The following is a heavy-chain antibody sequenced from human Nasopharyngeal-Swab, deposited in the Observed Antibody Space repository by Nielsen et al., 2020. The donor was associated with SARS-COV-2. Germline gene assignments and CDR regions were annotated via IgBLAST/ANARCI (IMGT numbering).Heavy chain of an antibody. J-gene: IGHJ4*02. D-gene: IGHD5-18*01. Sequence: ASVKVSCKASGYTFTSYDINWVRQATGQGLEWMGWMNPNSGNTGYAQKFQGRVTMTRNTSISTAYMELSSLRSEDTAVYYCARGSRGLVDSATNEFDYWGQGTLVTVSS. CDR1: GYTFTSYD. CDR3: ARGSRGLVDSATNEFDY. CDR2: MNPNSGNT. V-gene: IGHV1-8*01.